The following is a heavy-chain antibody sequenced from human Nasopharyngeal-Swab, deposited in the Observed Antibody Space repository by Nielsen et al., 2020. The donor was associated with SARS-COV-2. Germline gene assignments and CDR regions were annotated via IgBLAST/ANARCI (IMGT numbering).Heavy chain of an antibody. CDR3: ARKMYYFHAMDV. V-gene: IGHV2-26*01. CDR2: FFSTGEP. Sequence: WIRQPPGKALEWLAHFFSTGEPSYSSSLKRRLTVSEDTSESQVVLTMTNMDPADTATYYCARKMYYFHAMDVWGQGTTVTVSS. J-gene: IGHJ6*02. D-gene: IGHD5-24*01.